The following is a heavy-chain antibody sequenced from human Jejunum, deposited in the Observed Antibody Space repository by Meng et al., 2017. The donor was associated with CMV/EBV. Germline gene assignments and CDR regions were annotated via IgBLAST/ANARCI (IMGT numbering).Heavy chain of an antibody. D-gene: IGHD2-2*01. CDR1: FPFDNYA. Sequence: FPFDNYAMHWVRQAPGKGLEWVSGISWNSDTIGYADSVKGRFTISRDNAKNSLYLQMNSLRAEDTALYYCAKDSCSDSTCSNWLDPWGQGTLVTVSS. CDR2: ISWNSDTI. J-gene: IGHJ5*02. CDR3: AKDSCSDSTCSNWLDP. V-gene: IGHV3-9*01.